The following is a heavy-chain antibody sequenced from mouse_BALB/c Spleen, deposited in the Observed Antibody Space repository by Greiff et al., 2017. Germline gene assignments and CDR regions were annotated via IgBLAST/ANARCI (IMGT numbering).Heavy chain of an antibody. CDR3: ARATVAMDY. J-gene: IGHJ4*01. D-gene: IGHD1-1*01. V-gene: IGHV5-12-2*01. Sequence: EVQLQESGGGLVQPGGSLKLSCAASGFSFSSYTMSWVRQTPEKRLEWVAYISNGGGSTYYTDTVKGRFTISRDNAKNTLYLQMSSLKSEDTAMYYCARATVAMDYWGQGTTVTVSS. CDR2: ISNGGGST. CDR1: GFSFSSYT.